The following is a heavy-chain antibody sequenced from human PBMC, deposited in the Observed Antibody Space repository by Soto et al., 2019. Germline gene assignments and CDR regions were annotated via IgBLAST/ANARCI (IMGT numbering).Heavy chain of an antibody. V-gene: IGHV4-34*01. D-gene: IGHD3-16*02. CDR1: GGSFSGYY. Sequence: ASETLSLTCAVYGGSFSGYYWSWIRQPPGKGLEWIGEINHSGSTNYNPSLKSRVTISVDTSKNQFSLKLSSVTAADTAVYYCAGERQGVQRYDYIWGSYRPTYFDYWGQGTLVTVSS. J-gene: IGHJ4*02. CDR3: AGERQGVQRYDYIWGSYRPTYFDY. CDR2: INHSGST.